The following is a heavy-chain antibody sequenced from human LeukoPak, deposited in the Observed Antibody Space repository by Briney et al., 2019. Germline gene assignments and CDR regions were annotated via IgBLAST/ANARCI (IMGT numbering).Heavy chain of an antibody. D-gene: IGHD3-10*01. CDR2: ISWNSGSI. J-gene: IGHJ6*02. Sequence: GGSLRLSCAASGFTFDDYATHWVRQAPGKGLEWVSGISWNSGSIGYADSVKGRFTISRDNAKNSLYLQMNSLRAEDTALYYCAKDFTNYYYYGMDFWGQGTTVTVSS. CDR1: GFTFDDYA. V-gene: IGHV3-9*01. CDR3: AKDFTNYYYYGMDF.